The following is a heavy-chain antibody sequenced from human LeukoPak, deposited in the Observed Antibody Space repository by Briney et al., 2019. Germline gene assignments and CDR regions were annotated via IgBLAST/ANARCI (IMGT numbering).Heavy chain of an antibody. J-gene: IGHJ4*02. CDR1: GGSISSSSYY. Sequence: SETLSLTCTVSGGSISSSSYYWGWIRQPPGKGLEWIGSIYYSGSTYYNPSLKSRVTISVDTSKNQFSLKLSSVTAASTAGYYWAWWLENSSRKDYWGQGTLVTVSS. CDR3: AWWLENSSRKDY. V-gene: IGHV4-39*01. CDR2: IYYSGST. D-gene: IGHD6-6*01.